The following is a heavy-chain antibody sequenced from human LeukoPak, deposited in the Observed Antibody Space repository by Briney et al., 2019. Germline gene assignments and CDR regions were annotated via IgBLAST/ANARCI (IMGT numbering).Heavy chain of an antibody. CDR1: GFTFSSYS. Sequence: GGSLRLSCAASGFTFSSYSMSWVRQAPGKGLEWVSVIGGSGTTTIYADSVKGRFTISRDNSKNTVFLHMSGLRAEDTAVYYCARVPTNSYGFGQWGQGSLVTVSS. J-gene: IGHJ4*02. CDR3: ARVPTNSYGFGQ. D-gene: IGHD5-18*01. CDR2: IGGSGTTT. V-gene: IGHV3-23*01.